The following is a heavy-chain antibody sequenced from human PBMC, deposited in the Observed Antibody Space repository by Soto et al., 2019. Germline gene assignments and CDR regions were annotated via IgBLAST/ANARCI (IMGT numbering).Heavy chain of an antibody. CDR3: ARGFRDNWNYGNYYYYYGMDV. D-gene: IGHD1-7*01. CDR2: IYYSGST. V-gene: IGHV4-59*01. Sequence: SSETLSLTSTVSGGSISSYYWSWIRQPPGKGLEWIGYIYYSGSTNYNPSLKSRVTISVDTSKNQFSLKLSSVTAADTAVYYCARGFRDNWNYGNYYYYYGMDVWGQGTTVT. J-gene: IGHJ6*02. CDR1: GGSISSYY.